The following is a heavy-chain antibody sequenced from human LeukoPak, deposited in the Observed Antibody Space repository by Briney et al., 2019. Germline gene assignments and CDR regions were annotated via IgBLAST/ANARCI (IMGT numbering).Heavy chain of an antibody. CDR1: GFTVSSNY. D-gene: IGHD3-10*01. Sequence: GGSLRLSCAASGFTVSSNYVLGLRQAPGKGLELVSGIYSGGGTYYADSVRGRFTIPRDQSKNTLDLQMNSLRLEDTAVYSCARVIRGGVDYWGQGTLVTVSS. CDR3: ARVIRGGVDY. J-gene: IGHJ4*02. V-gene: IGHV3-53*01. CDR2: IYSGGGT.